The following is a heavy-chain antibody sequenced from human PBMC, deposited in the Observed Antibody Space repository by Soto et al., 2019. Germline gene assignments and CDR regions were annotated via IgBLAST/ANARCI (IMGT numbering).Heavy chain of an antibody. V-gene: IGHV3-11*01. CDR3: ARADCSSTSCYWGYYYYMDV. J-gene: IGHJ6*03. Sequence: GGSLRLSCAASGFTFSDYYMSWIRQAPGKGLEWVSYISSSGSTIYYADSVKGRFTISRDNAKNSLYLQMNSLRAEDTAVYYCARADCSSTSCYWGYYYYMDVWGKGTTVTVSS. CDR1: GFTFSDYY. CDR2: ISSSGSTI. D-gene: IGHD2-2*01.